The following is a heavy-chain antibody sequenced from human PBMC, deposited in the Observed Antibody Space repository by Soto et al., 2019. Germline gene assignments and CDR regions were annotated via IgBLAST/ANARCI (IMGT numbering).Heavy chain of an antibody. V-gene: IGHV1-69*13. CDR3: ASSQAYAAGTWIQLSYYYYGMDV. CDR2: IIPIFGTA. J-gene: IGHJ6*02. Sequence: EASVKVSCKASGGTFSSYAISWVRQAPGQGLEWMGGIIPIFGTANYAQKFQGRVTITADESTSTAYMELSSLRSEDTAVYYCASSQAYAAGTWIQLSYYYYGMDVWGQGTTVTVSS. D-gene: IGHD5-18*01. CDR1: GGTFSSYA.